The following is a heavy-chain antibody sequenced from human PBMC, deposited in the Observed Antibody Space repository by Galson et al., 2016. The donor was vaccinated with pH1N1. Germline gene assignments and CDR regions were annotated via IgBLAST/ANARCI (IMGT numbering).Heavy chain of an antibody. Sequence: SVKVSCKASGYTFTSYGINWVRQAPGQGLEWMGWISAYNGNTNYAQKLQGRVTLTTDTSTSTAYMELRSLRSDDTAVYYCARVVEWELGHWFDPWGQGTLVTVSS. V-gene: IGHV1-18*01. CDR2: ISAYNGNT. D-gene: IGHD1-26*01. J-gene: IGHJ5*02. CDR3: ARVVEWELGHWFDP. CDR1: GYTFTSYG.